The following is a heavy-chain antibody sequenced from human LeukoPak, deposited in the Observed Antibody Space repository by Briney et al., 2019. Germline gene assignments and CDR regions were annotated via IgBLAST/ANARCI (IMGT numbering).Heavy chain of an antibody. CDR2: IKSKTDGGAT. J-gene: IGHJ4*02. CDR3: TTYGSGRKFDY. Sequence: PGGSLRLSCAASDFTFRNAWMSWVRQAPGKGLEWVGRIKSKTDGGATDYAAPVKGRFTISRDDSKTTLYLQMNSLKSEDTAVYYCTTYGSGRKFDYWGQGILVTVSS. V-gene: IGHV3-15*01. CDR1: DFTFRNAW. D-gene: IGHD3-10*01.